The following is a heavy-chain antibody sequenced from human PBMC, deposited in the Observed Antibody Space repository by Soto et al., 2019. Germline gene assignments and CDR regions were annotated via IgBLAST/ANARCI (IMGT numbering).Heavy chain of an antibody. J-gene: IGHJ5*02. Sequence: QIQLVQSGAEVKKPGASVKVSCKTSGYTFNTYGVTWVRQAPGQGLEWIGWINTYNVDTNYAQSVQGRVTMTTDTSTSTAYMDLGSLRSDDTAVYYCVRDRCSSNTCSRTARYNWFDPWGQGTLVTVAS. CDR2: INTYNVDT. CDR3: VRDRCSSNTCSRTARYNWFDP. CDR1: GYTFNTYG. V-gene: IGHV1-18*01. D-gene: IGHD2-2*01.